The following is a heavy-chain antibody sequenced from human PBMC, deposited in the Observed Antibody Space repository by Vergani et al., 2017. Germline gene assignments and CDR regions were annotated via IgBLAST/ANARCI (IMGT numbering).Heavy chain of an antibody. D-gene: IGHD3-22*01. Sequence: EVQLVESGGGLVKPGGSLRLSCAASGFTFSSYSMNWVRQAPGRGLEWVSSISSSSSYISYADSVKGRFTISRDNAKNSLYLQMNSLRAEDTAVYYCARDGDSSGDSDYWGQGTLVTVSS. J-gene: IGHJ4*02. CDR1: GFTFSSYS. CDR3: ARDGDSSGDSDY. V-gene: IGHV3-21*01. CDR2: ISSSSSYI.